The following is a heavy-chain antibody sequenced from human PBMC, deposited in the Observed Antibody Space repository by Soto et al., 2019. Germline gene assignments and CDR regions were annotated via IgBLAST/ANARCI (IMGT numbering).Heavy chain of an antibody. CDR2: MFYSGRT. CDR3: APRSVSLSGPYDIHV. J-gene: IGHJ6*02. D-gene: IGHD3-16*01. CDR1: GYSVSSSDYY. Sequence: PSETLSLTSRVSGYSVSSSDYYWAWIRQPPGKGLEWIGSMFYSGRTYYHPSLKSRVTLSVDSSKLQFSVRLSSVTAADTAVYYCAPRSVSLSGPYDIHVSGQGTTVTDS. V-gene: IGHV4-39*01.